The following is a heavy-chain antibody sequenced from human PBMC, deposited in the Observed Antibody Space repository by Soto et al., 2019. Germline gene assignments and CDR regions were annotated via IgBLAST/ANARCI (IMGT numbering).Heavy chain of an antibody. V-gene: IGHV1-18*01. Sequence: QVQLVQSGAEVKKPGASVKVSCKASGYTFTSNGISWVRQAPGQGLEWMGWISADKGNTNYAQKVQGRVTMTRDTSTSTVYMELRSLRSEHTAVYFCARDRAHGFDIWGQGTMVTVSS. CDR3: ARDRAHGFDI. CDR1: GYTFTSNG. J-gene: IGHJ3*02. CDR2: ISADKGNT.